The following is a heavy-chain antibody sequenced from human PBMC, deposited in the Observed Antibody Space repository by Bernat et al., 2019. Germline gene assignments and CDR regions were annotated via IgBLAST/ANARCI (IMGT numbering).Heavy chain of an antibody. CDR2: LFPNDEK. J-gene: IGHJ6*02. D-gene: IGHD3-22*01. Sequence: QLTLKESGPVLVKLTETPTLPSTDSGFSLSNAILGVIWLLQPPGKALEWHAHLFPNDEKSYNTSLRSRLTISKDTSKSQVVLTMANMDAADTATYFCEGIQREPGAGGNYDGMNVWGQGITVTVSS. CDR3: EGIQREPGAGGNYDGMNV. V-gene: IGHV2-26*01. CDR1: GFSLSNAILG.